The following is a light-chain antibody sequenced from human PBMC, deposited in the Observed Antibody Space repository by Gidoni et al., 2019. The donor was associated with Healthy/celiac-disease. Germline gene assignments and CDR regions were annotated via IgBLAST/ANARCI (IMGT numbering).Light chain of an antibody. CDR3: QQYGSSPRT. Sequence: EIVLPQSPGTLSLPPGERATLSCMASQSVSSSYLAWYQQKPGQAPRLLIYGASSRATGIPDRCSGRGSGTDFTLTSSRMEPEDVAVYYCQQYGSSPRTFGQXTKVEIK. J-gene: IGKJ1*01. CDR1: QSVSSSY. CDR2: GAS. V-gene: IGKV3-20*01.